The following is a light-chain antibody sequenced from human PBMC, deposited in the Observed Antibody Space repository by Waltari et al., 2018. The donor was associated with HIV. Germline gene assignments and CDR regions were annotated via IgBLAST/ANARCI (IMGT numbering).Light chain of an antibody. CDR2: DAS. Sequence: EVVLTQSPATLSLSPGERATLSCRASQSVSSYLLWYQQKPGQAPRLLIYDASNRATGIPARFSGSGSGTDFTLTISSLEPEDFAVYYCQQRLTWPPITFGQGTRLEFK. V-gene: IGKV3-11*01. CDR3: QQRLTWPPIT. J-gene: IGKJ5*01. CDR1: QSVSSY.